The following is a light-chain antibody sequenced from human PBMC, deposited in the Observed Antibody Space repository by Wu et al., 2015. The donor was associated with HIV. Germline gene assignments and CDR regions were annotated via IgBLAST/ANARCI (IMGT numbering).Light chain of an antibody. Sequence: DIQMTQSPSTLSASVGDRVTITCRASQSISSWLAWYQQKPGKAPELLISQASSLESGVPSRFSGSGSGTEFTLTITSLQPDDFATYYCQQSYNTPRAFGQGTKVEIK. V-gene: IGKV1-5*03. CDR2: QAS. CDR3: QQSYNTPRA. CDR1: QSISSW. J-gene: IGKJ1*01.